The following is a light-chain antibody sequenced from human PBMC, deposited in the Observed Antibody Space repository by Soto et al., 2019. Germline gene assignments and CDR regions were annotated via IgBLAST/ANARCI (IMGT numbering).Light chain of an antibody. J-gene: IGKJ2*01. CDR3: QHHNCWLS. V-gene: IGKV3-15*01. Sequence: IVMTQSPATLSVSPGERATLSCRASQSVATNLAWYQQKPGQAPRLLIHSASTRANGVPARFSGSGSGTDFTLTISSLQSEDFAVYYCQHHNCWLSFGQGTNLEIK. CDR1: QSVATN. CDR2: SAS.